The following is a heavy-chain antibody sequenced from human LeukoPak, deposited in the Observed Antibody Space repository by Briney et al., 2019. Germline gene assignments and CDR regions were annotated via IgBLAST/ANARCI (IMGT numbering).Heavy chain of an antibody. CDR1: GFTFTTSD. D-gene: IGHD3-10*01. CDR2: IVVDSGNT. J-gene: IGHJ6*04. CDR3: AAESRFDYGSGSYYGMDV. V-gene: IGHV1-58*01. Sequence: SVKVSCKASGFTFTTSDVQWVRQARGQRLEWIGWIVVDSGNTNYAQKFQERVTITRDMSTSTAYMELSSLRSEDTAVYYCAAESRFDYGSGSYYGMDVWGKGTTVTVS.